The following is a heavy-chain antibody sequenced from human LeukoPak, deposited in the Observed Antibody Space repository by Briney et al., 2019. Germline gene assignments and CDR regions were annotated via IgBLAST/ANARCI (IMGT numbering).Heavy chain of an antibody. CDR3: ARGGRRDYYGSGSYVHY. CDR1: GGSFSGYY. J-gene: IGHJ4*02. D-gene: IGHD3-10*01. V-gene: IGHV4-34*01. CDR2: INHSGST. Sequence: PSETLSLTCAVYGGSFSGYYWSWIRQPPGKGLEWIGEINHSGSTNYNPSLKSRVTISVDTSKNQFSLKLSSVTAADTAVYYCARGGRRDYYGSGSYVHYWGQGTLVTVSS.